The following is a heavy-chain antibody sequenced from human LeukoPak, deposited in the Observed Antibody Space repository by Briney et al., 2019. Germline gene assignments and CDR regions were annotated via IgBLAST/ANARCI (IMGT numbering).Heavy chain of an antibody. D-gene: IGHD6-19*01. CDR1: GFTFSSYE. CDR2: ISSSGSAI. V-gene: IGHV3-48*03. Sequence: GGSLRLSCAASGFTFSSYEMKWVRQAPGKGLEWVSKISSSGSAIYYADSVKGRFTISRDNAKSTLYLQLNSLRAEDTAVYYCARGGSLGYWGQGTLVTVSS. CDR3: ARGGSLGY. J-gene: IGHJ4*02.